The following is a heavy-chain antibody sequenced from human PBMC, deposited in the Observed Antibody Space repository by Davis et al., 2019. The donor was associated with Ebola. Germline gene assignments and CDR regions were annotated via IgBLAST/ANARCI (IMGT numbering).Heavy chain of an antibody. CDR2: IHPGDSDT. Sequence: GESLKISCKGSGYSFTSYWIGWVRQMPGKGLEWMGIIHPGDSDTRYSPSFQGQVTISADKSISTAYLQWSSLKASDTAMYYCARRGYCSGGSCYWGPNFDYWGQGTLVTVSS. CDR1: GYSFTSYW. J-gene: IGHJ4*02. V-gene: IGHV5-51*01. D-gene: IGHD2-15*01. CDR3: ARRGYCSGGSCYWGPNFDY.